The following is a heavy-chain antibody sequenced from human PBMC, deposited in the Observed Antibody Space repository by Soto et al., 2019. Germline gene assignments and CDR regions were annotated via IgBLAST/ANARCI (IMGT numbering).Heavy chain of an antibody. Sequence: PSETLSLTCAVYGGSFSGYYWSWIRQPPGKGLEWIGEINHSGSTNYNPSLKSRVTISVDTSKNQFSLKLSSVTAADTAVYYCARTRGYSYGAFDYWGQGTLVT. J-gene: IGHJ4*02. CDR3: ARTRGYSYGAFDY. D-gene: IGHD5-18*01. CDR2: INHSGST. CDR1: GGSFSGYY. V-gene: IGHV4-34*01.